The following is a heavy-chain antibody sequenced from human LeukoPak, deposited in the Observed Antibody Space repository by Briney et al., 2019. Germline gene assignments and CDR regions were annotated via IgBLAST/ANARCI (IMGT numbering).Heavy chain of an antibody. J-gene: IGHJ4*02. V-gene: IGHV3-21*01. CDR2: ISSSSSYI. CDR1: GFTFGSYW. CDR3: ARAHYDILTGVDY. D-gene: IGHD3-9*01. Sequence: GGSLRLSCAASGFTFGSYWMHWVRQAPGKGLEWVSSISSSSSYIYYADSVKGRFTISRDNAKNSLYLQMNSLRAEDTAVYYCARAHYDILTGVDYWGQGTLVTVSS.